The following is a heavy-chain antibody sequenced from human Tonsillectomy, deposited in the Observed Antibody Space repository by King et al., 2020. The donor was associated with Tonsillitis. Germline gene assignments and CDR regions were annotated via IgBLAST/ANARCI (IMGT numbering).Heavy chain of an antibody. Sequence: VQLVESGAEVKKPGASVKVSCEASGYTFTGYYMHWVRQAPGQGLEWMGWINPNSGGTNYAQKFQGRVTMTRDTSISTAYMELSRLRSDDTAVYYCARDAYDGSGSYQSYWGQGTLVTVSS. CDR2: INPNSGGT. J-gene: IGHJ4*02. D-gene: IGHD3-10*01. V-gene: IGHV1-2*02. CDR3: ARDAYDGSGSYQSY. CDR1: GYTFTGYY.